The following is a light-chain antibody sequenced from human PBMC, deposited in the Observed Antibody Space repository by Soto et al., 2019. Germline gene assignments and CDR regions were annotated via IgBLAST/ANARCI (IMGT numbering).Light chain of an antibody. Sequence: QPVLTQSPSASASLGASVKLTCTLSSGHSSYAIAWHQQQPEKGPRYLMKLNSDGSHSKGDGIPDRFSGSSSGAERYLTVSGLQSGDEADDYCQTWGTGIPWVFGGGTKLTVL. J-gene: IGLJ3*02. CDR1: SGHSSYA. CDR3: QTWGTGIPWV. V-gene: IGLV4-69*01. CDR2: LNSDGSH.